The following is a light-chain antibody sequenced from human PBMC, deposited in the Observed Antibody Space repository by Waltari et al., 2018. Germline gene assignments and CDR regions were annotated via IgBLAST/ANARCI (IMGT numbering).Light chain of an antibody. Sequence: EIVMTQSPATLSVSPGERATLPYRASQSISRHLAWYQQKPGQAPRLLIYGASTRATDVPARFSGSGSGTEFTLTISSLQSEDFAVYYCQQYNEWPPLTFGGGTKVEIK. V-gene: IGKV3-15*01. CDR2: GAS. CDR1: QSISRH. J-gene: IGKJ4*01. CDR3: QQYNEWPPLT.